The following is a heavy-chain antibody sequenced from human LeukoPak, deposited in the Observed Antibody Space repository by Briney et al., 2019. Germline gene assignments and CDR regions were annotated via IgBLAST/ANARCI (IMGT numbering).Heavy chain of an antibody. CDR1: GGTFSSYA. V-gene: IGHV1-69*05. CDR3: TRDPTRMTIFGVAKGDAFDI. Sequence: SVKVSCKASGGTFSSYAISWVRQAPGQGLEWMGGIIPIFGTANYAQKVQGRVTLTTDTSTSTAYMELRSLRSDDTAVYYCTRDPTRMTIFGVAKGDAFDIWGQGTMVTVSS. D-gene: IGHD3-3*01. J-gene: IGHJ3*02. CDR2: IIPIFGTA.